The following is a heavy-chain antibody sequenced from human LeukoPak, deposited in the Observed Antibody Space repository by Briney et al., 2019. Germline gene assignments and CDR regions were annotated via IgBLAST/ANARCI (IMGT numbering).Heavy chain of an antibody. V-gene: IGHV3-21*01. Sequence: GGSLRLSWEASGFTFSRYSVTWVRQAPGEGLEWVSSISSSSSYIYYADSVKGRFTISRDNAKNSLFLQMNSLRAEDTALYYCAKQADTPMLIWSFTDYWGQGTLVTVSS. CDR1: GFTFSRYS. CDR3: AKQADTPMLIWSFTDY. J-gene: IGHJ4*02. D-gene: IGHD3-16*01. CDR2: ISSSSSYI.